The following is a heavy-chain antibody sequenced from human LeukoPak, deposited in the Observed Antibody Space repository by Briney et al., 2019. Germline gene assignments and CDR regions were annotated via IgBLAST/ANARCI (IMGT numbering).Heavy chain of an antibody. D-gene: IGHD6-19*01. Sequence: ESLKISFKGSGYSFTSYWIGWVRQMPGKGLGWMGIIYPCDSDTRYSPSFQGHVPISADKSISTAYLQWSSLKASDTAMYYCASSIAVAGTYYFDYWGQGTLVTVSS. CDR1: GYSFTSYW. CDR3: ASSIAVAGTYYFDY. CDR2: IYPCDSDT. J-gene: IGHJ4*02. V-gene: IGHV5-51*01.